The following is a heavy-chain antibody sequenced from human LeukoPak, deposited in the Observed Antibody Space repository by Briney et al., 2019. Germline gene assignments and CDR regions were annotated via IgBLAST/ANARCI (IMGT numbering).Heavy chain of an antibody. D-gene: IGHD6-19*01. J-gene: IGHJ4*02. V-gene: IGHV1-18*01. CDR1: GYTFTNYG. CDR3: ARNSHGYGSGWQQFNFDY. Sequence: GASVKVSCKASGYTFTNYGITWVRQAPGQGLEWMGWINTYNGNTNYAQRLQGRVTMTTDTSTSTAYMELRGLRSDDTAIYYCARNSHGYGSGWQQFNFDYWGQGTLVTVSS. CDR2: INTYNGNT.